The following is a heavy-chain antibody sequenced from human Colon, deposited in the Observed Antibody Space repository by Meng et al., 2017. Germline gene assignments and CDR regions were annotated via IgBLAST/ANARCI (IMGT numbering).Heavy chain of an antibody. CDR3: AKGRTSDY. V-gene: IGHV3-74*01. CDR2: INIDGSST. J-gene: IGHJ4*02. Sequence: EGKLVESGGGSVQPGGSLRLSCAASGFTFSDYWMHWVRQAPGKGLEWVSRINIDGSSTGYADSVQGRFTISRDNSKNTVYLQMNSLRAEDTAVYYCAKGRTSDYWGQGTLVTVSS. D-gene: IGHD3/OR15-3a*01. CDR1: GFTFSDYW.